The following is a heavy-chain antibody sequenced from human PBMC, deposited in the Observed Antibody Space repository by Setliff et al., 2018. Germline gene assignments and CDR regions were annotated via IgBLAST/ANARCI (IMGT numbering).Heavy chain of an antibody. J-gene: IGHJ3*02. CDR2: IYLGGSP. CDR3: AGHYDSTFGGAFDI. D-gene: IGHD3-3*01. Sequence: PSETLSLTCTVSGDSIDTDIWWSWVRQSPGKGLEWIGEIYLGGSPTYNPSLKSRVTISIYKSKNQLSLDLTSVTAADTAVYYCAGHYDSTFGGAFDIWGQGTMVTVSS. CDR1: GDSIDTDIW. V-gene: IGHV4-4*02.